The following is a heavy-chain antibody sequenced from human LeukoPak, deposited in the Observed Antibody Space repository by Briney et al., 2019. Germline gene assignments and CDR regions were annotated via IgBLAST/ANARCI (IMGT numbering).Heavy chain of an antibody. D-gene: IGHD5-24*01. J-gene: IGHJ3*02. CDR1: GFTFGDYA. V-gene: IGHV3-49*04. Sequence: GGSLRLSCTASGFTFGDYAMSWVRQAPGKGLEWVGFIRSKAYGGTTEYAASVKGRFTISRDDSKSIAYLQMNSLKTEDTAVYYCTRDRSGDGYNNYGIYAFDIWGQGTMVTVSS. CDR3: TRDRSGDGYNNYGIYAFDI. CDR2: IRSKAYGGTT.